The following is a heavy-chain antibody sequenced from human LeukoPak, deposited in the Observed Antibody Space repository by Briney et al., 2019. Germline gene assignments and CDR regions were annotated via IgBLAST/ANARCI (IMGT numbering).Heavy chain of an antibody. CDR3: TGSYYYDSSGYYSHYYYYMDV. CDR1: GGSISSGGYY. Sequence: PSETLSLTCTVSGGSISSGGYYWSWIRQHPGKGLEWIGYIYYSGSTYYNPSLKSRVTISVDTSKNQFSLKLSSVTAEDTAVYYCTGSYYYDSSGYYSHYYYYMDVWGKGTTVTVSS. V-gene: IGHV4-31*03. CDR2: IYYSGST. J-gene: IGHJ6*03. D-gene: IGHD3-22*01.